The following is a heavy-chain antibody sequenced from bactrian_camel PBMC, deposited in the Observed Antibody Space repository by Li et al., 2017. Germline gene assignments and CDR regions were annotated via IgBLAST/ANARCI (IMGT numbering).Heavy chain of an antibody. J-gene: IGHJ4*01. Sequence: VQLVESGGGLVQPGGSLRLSCTASGFTFEGAEIRWYRQAPGKGLEWVSGINKDGSNTNSADSVKGRFTISIDNTKNMLYLQMNSLKSEDTALYYCAAGQGRVYYWGQGTQVTVS. CDR1: GFTFEGAE. V-gene: IGHV3S6*01. CDR2: INKDGSNT. CDR3: AAGQGRVYY. D-gene: IGHD5*01.